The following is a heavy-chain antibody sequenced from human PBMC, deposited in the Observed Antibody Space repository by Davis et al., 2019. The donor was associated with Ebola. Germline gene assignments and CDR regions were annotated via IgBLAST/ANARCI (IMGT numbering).Heavy chain of an antibody. CDR2: INAGNGNT. Sequence: ASVKVSCKASGYTFTSYAMHSVRQAPGQRLEWMGWINAGNGNTKYSQKFQGRVTITRDTSASTAYMELSSLRSEDTAVYYCARVRGGITVTTMGMDVWGQGTTVTVSS. J-gene: IGHJ6*02. CDR3: ARVRGGITVTTMGMDV. D-gene: IGHD4-17*01. CDR1: GYTFTSYA. V-gene: IGHV1-3*01.